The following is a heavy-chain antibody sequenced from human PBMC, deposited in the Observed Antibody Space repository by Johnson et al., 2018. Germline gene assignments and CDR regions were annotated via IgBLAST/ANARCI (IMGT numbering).Heavy chain of an antibody. CDR1: GFTFGNFA. J-gene: IGHJ3*02. Sequence: VQLVESGGGLVQPGGSLRLSCEASGFTFGNFAMNWVRQAPGKGLEWVSHIWRGESFLGYADSVKGRFTVSRDNGKNSLYLQMNSLVAEDTAVYYCVSDQDWAFDIRGQGPVVTVSS. CDR2: IWRGESFL. V-gene: IGHV3-48*01. D-gene: IGHD3/OR15-3a*01. CDR3: VSDQDWAFDI.